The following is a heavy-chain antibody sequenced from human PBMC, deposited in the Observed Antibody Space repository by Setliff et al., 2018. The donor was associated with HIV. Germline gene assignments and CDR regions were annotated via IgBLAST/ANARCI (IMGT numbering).Heavy chain of an antibody. V-gene: IGHV4-34*01. Sequence: SETLSLTCAVYGGSFSDYYWSWIRQPPGKGLEWIGEINHSGSTNYNPSLKSRVTISVDTSKNQFSLKLSSVTAADTAVYYCARATVTVDFYYFGLDVWGQGTTVTVSS. D-gene: IGHD4-17*01. CDR3: ARATVTVDFYYFGLDV. CDR2: INHSGST. J-gene: IGHJ6*02. CDR1: GGSFSDYY.